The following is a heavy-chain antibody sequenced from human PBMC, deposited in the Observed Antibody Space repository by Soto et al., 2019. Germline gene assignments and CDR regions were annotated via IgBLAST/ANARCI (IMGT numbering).Heavy chain of an antibody. CDR2: IYHSGSA. J-gene: IGHJ4*02. V-gene: IGHV4-4*02. D-gene: IGHD5-18*01. Sequence: PSETLSLTCAVSGDSVSSRFWWSWVRQSPGKGLEWIGEIYHSGSANYNPSLKSRVTMSVDNPKNQFSLKLSSVTAADTAVYSCARTPWDGYTGYYFDYWGQGTLVTVS. CDR1: GDSVSSRFW. CDR3: ARTPWDGYTGYYFDY.